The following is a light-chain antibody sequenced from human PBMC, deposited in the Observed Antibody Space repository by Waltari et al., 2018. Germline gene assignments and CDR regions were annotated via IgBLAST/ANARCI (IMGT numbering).Light chain of an antibody. CDR2: DVD. V-gene: IGLV2-11*01. J-gene: IGLJ2*01. Sequence: QSALTQPRSVSGSPGQSVTLSCTGTSSDIGGYKYVPWYQQPPGKAPKLAIYDVDTRPSGLPDRFSGSKAGNTASLTISGLQTDDDADYYCCSYAGRYTSVFGRGTRVTVL. CDR3: CSYAGRYTSV. CDR1: SSDIGGYKY.